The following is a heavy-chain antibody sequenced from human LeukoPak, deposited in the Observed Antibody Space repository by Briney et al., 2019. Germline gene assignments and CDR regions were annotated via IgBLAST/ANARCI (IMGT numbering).Heavy chain of an antibody. CDR1: GFIVSSYG. D-gene: IGHD5-24*01. CDR3: SKATPPRDGSNPDY. V-gene: IGHV3-30*18. J-gene: IGHJ4*02. Sequence: GGSLRLSCAASGFIVSSYGMHWVRQAPGKGLEWVAVISYDGRNKYYADSVKGRFTISRDNSKNTLYLQMNSLRAEDTALYYCSKATPPRDGSNPDYWGQGTLVTVSS. CDR2: ISYDGRNK.